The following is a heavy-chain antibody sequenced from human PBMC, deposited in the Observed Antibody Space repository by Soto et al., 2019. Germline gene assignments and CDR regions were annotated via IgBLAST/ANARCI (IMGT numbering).Heavy chain of an antibody. CDR2: ISGSGGST. Sequence: GGSLRLSCAASGFTFSSYAMSWVRQAPGKGLEWVSAISGSGGSTYYADSVKGRFTISRDNSKNTLYLQMNSLRAEDTAVYYCAADTYYDFWSGFGAYYYYYMDVWGKGTTVTVSS. CDR1: GFTFSSYA. V-gene: IGHV3-23*01. CDR3: AADTYYDFWSGFGAYYYYYMDV. D-gene: IGHD3-3*01. J-gene: IGHJ6*03.